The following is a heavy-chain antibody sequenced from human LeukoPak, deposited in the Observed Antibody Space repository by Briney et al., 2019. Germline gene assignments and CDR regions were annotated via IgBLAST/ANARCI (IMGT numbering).Heavy chain of an antibody. Sequence: ASVKVSCKASGYTFTSYGISWVRQAPGQGLEWMGWISAYNGNTNYAQKLQGRVTMTTDTSTSTAYMELRSLRSDDTAVYYCASDGQMTTVVTAGPDWFDPWGQGTLVTVSS. V-gene: IGHV1-18*01. CDR3: ASDGQMTTVVTAGPDWFDP. J-gene: IGHJ5*02. CDR2: ISAYNGNT. D-gene: IGHD4-23*01. CDR1: GYTFTSYG.